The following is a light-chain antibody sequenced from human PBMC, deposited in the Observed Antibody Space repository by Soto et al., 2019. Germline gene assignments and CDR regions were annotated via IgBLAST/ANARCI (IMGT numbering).Light chain of an antibody. J-gene: IGKJ5*01. CDR2: YIS. CDR3: QQHNQWPIT. V-gene: IGKV3D-15*01. CDR1: QSAGNF. Sequence: EIVMTQSPATLSVSPGETASLSCRASQSAGNFLAWYQQKPGQAPRLLIYYISTRATGIPARFSGSGSGTGFTLTINSLQSEDSAVYYCQQHNQWPITFGQGTRLEIK.